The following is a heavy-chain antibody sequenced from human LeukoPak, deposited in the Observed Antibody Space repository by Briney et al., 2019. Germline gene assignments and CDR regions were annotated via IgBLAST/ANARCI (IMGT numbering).Heavy chain of an antibody. CDR3: ARDRLGPSFSVSHFDL. V-gene: IGHV3-20*04. Sequence: GGSLRLSCATSGFTFVDYGLSWVRRAPGKGLEWLCAINYNGAITDYADSVKGQFTISRDNAKNSLYLRMDSLRAEDTALYYCARDRLGPSFSVSHFDLWGQGTLVTVSS. D-gene: IGHD3-3*02. J-gene: IGHJ4*02. CDR2: INYNGAIT. CDR1: GFTFVDYG.